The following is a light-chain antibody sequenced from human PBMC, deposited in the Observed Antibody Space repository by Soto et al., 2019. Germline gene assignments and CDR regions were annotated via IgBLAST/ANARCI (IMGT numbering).Light chain of an antibody. CDR2: AAS. J-gene: IGKJ5*01. Sequence: DIQMTQSPSSLSGSLGDRVTITCLGSQTSGKNLNWYQQEPGKAPKLLIYAASTLQSGVPSRFIGSGSGTDFTLTISGLQSEDFAIYFCQQTYNSSPYTFGQGTRLEIK. V-gene: IGKV1-39*01. CDR3: QQTYNSSPYT. CDR1: QTSGKN.